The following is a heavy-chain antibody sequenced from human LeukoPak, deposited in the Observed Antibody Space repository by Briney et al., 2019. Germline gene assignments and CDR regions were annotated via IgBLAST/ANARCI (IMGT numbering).Heavy chain of an antibody. CDR2: IQYDVSSE. Sequence: PGRSLRLSCAASGFTFSSYGMHWVRQAPGKGLEWVAFIQYDVSSEYYADSVKGRFTISRDNTKSSLFLQMDSLRAEDTAVYYCASTIVTTVYPPGWYFDLWGRGTQVTVSS. D-gene: IGHD4-17*01. J-gene: IGHJ2*01. CDR3: ASTIVTTVYPPGWYFDL. CDR1: GFTFSSYG. V-gene: IGHV3-33*03.